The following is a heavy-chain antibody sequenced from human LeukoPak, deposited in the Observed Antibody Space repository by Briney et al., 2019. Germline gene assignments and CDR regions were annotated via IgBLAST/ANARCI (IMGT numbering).Heavy chain of an antibody. V-gene: IGHV3-7*01. CDR3: ARGYGGATGY. J-gene: IGHJ4*02. CDR2: INQDGSEK. D-gene: IGHD1-26*01. CDR1: GFNLITYW. Sequence: GGSLRLSCEVSGFNLITYWMTWVRQGPGKAPEWVANINQDGSEKSYVDSVRGRFTISRDNAKNSLYLQMNSLRAEDTAVYYCARGYGGATGYWGQGTLVTVSS.